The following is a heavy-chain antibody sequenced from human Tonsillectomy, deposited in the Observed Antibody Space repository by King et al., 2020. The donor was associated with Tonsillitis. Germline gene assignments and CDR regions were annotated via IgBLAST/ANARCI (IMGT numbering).Heavy chain of an antibody. CDR3: ARGYCSSTICQPRYYYYYGMDV. Sequence: VQLVESGGGVVQPGRSLRISCAASGFTFSSYDMHWVRQAPGKGLEWVAIISSDGSNKYYADSMKGRFTISRDNSKNTLYLQMNSLRAEDTAVYYCARGYCSSTICQPRYYYYYGMDVWGQGTTVTVSS. J-gene: IGHJ6*02. D-gene: IGHD2-2*01. CDR2: ISSDGSNK. V-gene: IGHV3-33*05. CDR1: GFTFSSYD.